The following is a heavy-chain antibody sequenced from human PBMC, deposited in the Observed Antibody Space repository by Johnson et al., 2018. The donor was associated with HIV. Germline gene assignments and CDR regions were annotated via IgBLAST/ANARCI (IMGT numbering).Heavy chain of an antibody. V-gene: IGHV3-30*19. J-gene: IGHJ3*01. CDR1: GFTFSSYG. CDR3: VRDDYAFDV. Sequence: QVQLVESGGGVVQPGGSLRLSCAASGFTFSSYGMHWVRQAPGKGLEWVAFISYDGSNKYYTDSVKGRFTISRDNAKNTLYLEMKSLRVDDTAVYYCVRDDYAFDVWGQGTVVTVSS. CDR2: ISYDGSNK. D-gene: IGHD2-21*02.